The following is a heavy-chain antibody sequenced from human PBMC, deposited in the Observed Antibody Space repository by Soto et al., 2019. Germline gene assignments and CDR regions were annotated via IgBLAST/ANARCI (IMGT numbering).Heavy chain of an antibody. D-gene: IGHD5-12*01. J-gene: IGHJ5*02. V-gene: IGHV4-59*01. CDR1: GGSINSDY. CDR3: AGVGGYSGYAAS. Sequence: SETLSLTCTVSGGSINSDYWSWIRQPPGEGLEWIGYIYSSGSTTYNPSLKSRDTISVDSSNNQFFLNLSSGTAADTAVYYCAGVGGYSGYAASWGRGTMVTVSS. CDR2: IYSSGST.